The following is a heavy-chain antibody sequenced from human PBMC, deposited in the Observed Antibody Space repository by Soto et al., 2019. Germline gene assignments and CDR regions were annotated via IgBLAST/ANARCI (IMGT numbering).Heavy chain of an antibody. V-gene: IGHV1-69*01. D-gene: IGHD3-16*01. CDR2: IFTMLVVE. J-gene: IGHJ4*02. Sequence: QVDLVQSGAEMKKPGSSVRVSCKASGGTFSSQAFSWVRQAPGQGLEWVGGIFTMLVVEQYAQHFQGRVTITADESTNTAYMDLSSLTSEDTAVYYCARDVGGVALDSWGQGTLVTVS. CDR3: ARDVGGVALDS. CDR1: GGTFSSQA.